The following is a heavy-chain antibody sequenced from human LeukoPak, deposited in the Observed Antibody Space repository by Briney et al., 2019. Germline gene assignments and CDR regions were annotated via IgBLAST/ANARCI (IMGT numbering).Heavy chain of an antibody. CDR1: GGSFSGYY. J-gene: IGHJ6*02. Sequence: SETLSLTCAVYGGSFSGYYWSWIRQPPGKGLEWIGEINHSGSTNYNPSLKSRVTISVDTSKNQFSLKVSSVTAADTAVYFCARGPYYDSSTIFYYYGMDVWGQGTTVTVSS. CDR2: INHSGST. CDR3: ARGPYYDSSTIFYYYGMDV. D-gene: IGHD3-22*01. V-gene: IGHV4-34*01.